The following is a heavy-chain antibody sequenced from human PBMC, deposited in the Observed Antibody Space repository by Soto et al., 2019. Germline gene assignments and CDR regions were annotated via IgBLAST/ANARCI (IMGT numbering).Heavy chain of an antibody. V-gene: IGHV4-34*01. CDR2: INHSGST. CDR1: GGSFSGYY. CDR3: AVNAPRYYYGSGSYPLDY. Sequence: SETLSLTCAVYGGSFSGYYWSWIRQPPGKGLEWIGEINHSGSTNYNPSLKSRVTISVDTSKNQFSLKLSSVTAADTAVYYCAVNAPRYYYGSGSYPLDYWGQGTLVT. D-gene: IGHD3-10*01. J-gene: IGHJ4*02.